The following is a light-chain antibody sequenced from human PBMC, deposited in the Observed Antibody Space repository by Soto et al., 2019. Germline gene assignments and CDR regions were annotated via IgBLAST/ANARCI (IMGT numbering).Light chain of an antibody. CDR2: AAS. J-gene: IGKJ2*01. Sequence: EIVLTQSPGTLSLSPGEGATLSCRASQSVSSSYLAWYQQKPGQAPRLLIYAASSRATGVPDRFSGSVSGTDFTLTISRLEPEDFAVYYCQQYGSSPTYTFGQGTKLEIK. CDR1: QSVSSSY. V-gene: IGKV3-20*01. CDR3: QQYGSSPTYT.